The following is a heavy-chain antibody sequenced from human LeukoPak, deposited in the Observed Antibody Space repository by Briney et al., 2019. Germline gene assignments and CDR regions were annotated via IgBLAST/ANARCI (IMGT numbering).Heavy chain of an antibody. V-gene: IGHV7-4-1*02. CDR3: ARTDAFPPYYDFSFDP. D-gene: IGHD3-3*01. J-gene: IGHJ5*02. Sequence: ASVKVSCKASGYTFTSYAMNWVRQAPGQGLEWMGWINTNTGNPTYAQGFTGRFVFSLDTSVSTAYLQISSLKAEDTAVYYCARTDAFPPYYDFSFDPWGQGTLVTVSS. CDR2: INTNTGNP. CDR1: GYTFTSYA.